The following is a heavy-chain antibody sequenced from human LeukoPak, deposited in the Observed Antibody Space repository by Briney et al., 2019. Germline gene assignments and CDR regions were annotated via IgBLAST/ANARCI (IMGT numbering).Heavy chain of an antibody. J-gene: IGHJ4*02. CDR1: GFTFSSYW. Sequence: PGGSLRLSCAASGFTFSSYWMHWVRQAPGKGLVWVSRINSDGSRTDYADSVKGRFTISRDNAKNTLYLQVNSLRAEDTAVYYCARTWVGMATSLLDYWGQGTLVTVSS. D-gene: IGHD5-24*01. CDR3: ARTWVGMATSLLDY. V-gene: IGHV3-74*01. CDR2: INSDGSRT.